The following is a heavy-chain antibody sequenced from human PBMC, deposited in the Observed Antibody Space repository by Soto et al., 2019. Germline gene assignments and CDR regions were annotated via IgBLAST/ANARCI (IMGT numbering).Heavy chain of an antibody. Sequence: KFQGRVTITRDTSASTAYMELSSLRSEDTAVYYCARSEPTSWLPVSHYFDYWGQGTLVTVSS. D-gene: IGHD1-1*01. CDR3: ARSEPTSWLPVSHYFDY. V-gene: IGHV1-3*01. J-gene: IGHJ4*02.